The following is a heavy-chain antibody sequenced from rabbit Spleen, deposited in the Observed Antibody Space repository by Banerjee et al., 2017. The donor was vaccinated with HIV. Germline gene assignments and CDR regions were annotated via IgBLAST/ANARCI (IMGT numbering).Heavy chain of an antibody. J-gene: IGHJ4*01. CDR3: ARDLVAVIGWNFNL. Sequence: EQLEESGGGLVQPEGSLTLTCKASGFSFSDRDVMCWVRQAPGKGLQWIACINASTGKPVYATWASGRFTISRTSSTTVTLRMTSLTAADTATYFCARDLVAVIGWNFNLWGQGPSSPS. D-gene: IGHD1-1*01. V-gene: IGHV1S45*01. CDR1: GFSFSDRDV. CDR2: INASTGKP.